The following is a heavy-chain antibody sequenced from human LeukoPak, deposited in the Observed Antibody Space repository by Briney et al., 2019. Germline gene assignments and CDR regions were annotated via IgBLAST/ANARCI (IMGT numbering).Heavy chain of an antibody. CDR1: GGSISSSSYY. Sequence: TSETLSLTCTVSGGSISSSSYYWGWIRQPPGKGLEWIGSIYYSGSTYYNPSLKSRVTISVDTSKNQFSLKLSSVTAADTAVYYCARDVGGYYYGNLEYWGQGILVTVSS. D-gene: IGHD3-22*01. CDR3: ARDVGGYYYGNLEY. CDR2: IYYSGST. V-gene: IGHV4-39*07. J-gene: IGHJ4*02.